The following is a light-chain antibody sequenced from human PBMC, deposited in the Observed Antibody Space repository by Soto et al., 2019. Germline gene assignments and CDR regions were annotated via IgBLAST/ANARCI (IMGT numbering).Light chain of an antibody. CDR2: ENN. J-gene: IGLJ2*01. CDR3: GTWDSSLSAVV. Sequence: QSVLTQPPSVSAAPGQKVTISCSGSSSNIGNNYVSWYQQLPGTAPKLLIYENNKRPSGIPDRFSGSKSGTSATLGITELQTWDEADYYCGTWDSSLSAVVFGGGTQLTVL. CDR1: SSNIGNNY. V-gene: IGLV1-51*02.